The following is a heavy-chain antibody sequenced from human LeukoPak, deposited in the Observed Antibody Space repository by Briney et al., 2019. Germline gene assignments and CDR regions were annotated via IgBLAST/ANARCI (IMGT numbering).Heavy chain of an antibody. CDR2: ISAYNGNT. V-gene: IGHV1-18*01. Sequence: GASVKASCKASGYTFTSYGISWVRQAPGQGLEWMGWISAYNGNTNYAQKLQGRVTMTTDTSTSTAYMELRSLRSDDTAVYYCARGSPYCSSTSCYSVEYFQHWGQGTLVTVSS. CDR1: GYTFTSYG. CDR3: ARGSPYCSSTSCYSVEYFQH. J-gene: IGHJ1*01. D-gene: IGHD2-2*02.